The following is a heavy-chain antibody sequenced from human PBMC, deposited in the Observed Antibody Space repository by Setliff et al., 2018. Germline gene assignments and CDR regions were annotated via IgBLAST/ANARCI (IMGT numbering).Heavy chain of an antibody. D-gene: IGHD3-10*01. CDR2: IYPGDSDT. CDR1: GYSFTSYW. Sequence: RGESLKISCKGSGYSFTSYWIGWVRQMPGKGLEWMGIIYPGDSDTRYSPSFQGQVTISADKSISTAYLQWSSLRASDTAIYYCARHPYYYGSGTYLDNNNRWFDPWGQGTLVTVSS. J-gene: IGHJ5*02. CDR3: ARHPYYYGSGTYLDNNNRWFDP. V-gene: IGHV5-51*01.